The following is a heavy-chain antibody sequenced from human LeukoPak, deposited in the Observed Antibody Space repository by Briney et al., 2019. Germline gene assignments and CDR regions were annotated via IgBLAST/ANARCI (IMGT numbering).Heavy chain of an antibody. CDR2: MNPNSGNT. J-gene: IGHJ4*02. CDR3: AREPDYSVATQNDY. D-gene: IGHD4-4*01. CDR1: GYTFTSYD. Sequence: ASVKVSCKASGYTFTSYDINWVRQATGQGLEWMGRMNPNSGNTGYAQKFQGRVTMTRNTSISTAYMELSSLRSEDTAVYYCAREPDYSVATQNDYWGQGTLVTVSS. V-gene: IGHV1-8*01.